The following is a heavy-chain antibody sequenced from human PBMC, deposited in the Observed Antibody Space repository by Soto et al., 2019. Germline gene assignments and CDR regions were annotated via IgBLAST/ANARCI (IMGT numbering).Heavy chain of an antibody. Sequence: EVQLVESGGGLVKPGGSLRLSCAASGFTFSSYSMNWVRQAPGKGLEWVSSISSSSSYIYYADSVKGRFTISRDNAKNSLYLQMNSLRAEDTAVYYCARTHIVVVTATDAFDIWGQGTMVTVSS. CDR1: GFTFSSYS. CDR2: ISSSSSYI. J-gene: IGHJ3*02. D-gene: IGHD2-21*02. CDR3: ARTHIVVVTATDAFDI. V-gene: IGHV3-21*01.